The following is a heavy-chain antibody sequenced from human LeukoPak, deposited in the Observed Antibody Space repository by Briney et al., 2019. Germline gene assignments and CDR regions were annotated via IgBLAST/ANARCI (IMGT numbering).Heavy chain of an antibody. CDR1: GGSSSAYF. J-gene: IGHJ1*01. CDR2: INHSGST. D-gene: IGHD6-13*01. Sequence: SETLSLTCAVSGGSSSAYFSCCIRQPPGSGREWNGGINHSGSTNYDPSLKRRVTISVDTSKNQFSLKMSSVTAADTAVYYCARGPGIALEYFQHWGQGTLVTVSS. V-gene: IGHV4-34*01. CDR3: ARGPGIALEYFQH.